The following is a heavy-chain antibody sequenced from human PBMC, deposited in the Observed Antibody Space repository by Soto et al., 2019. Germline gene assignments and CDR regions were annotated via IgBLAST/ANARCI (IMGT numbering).Heavy chain of an antibody. Sequence: PGKGLEWIGEIYHSGSTNYNPSLKSRVTISVDKSKNQFSLKLSSVTAADTAVYYCARDQGGVVVVAATPERYGMDVWGQGTTVTVSS. V-gene: IGHV4-4*02. CDR3: ARDQGGVVVVAATPERYGMDV. J-gene: IGHJ6*02. D-gene: IGHD2-15*01. CDR2: IYHSGST.